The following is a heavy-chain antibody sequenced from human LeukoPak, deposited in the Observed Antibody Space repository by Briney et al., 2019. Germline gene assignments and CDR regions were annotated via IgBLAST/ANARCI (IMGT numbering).Heavy chain of an antibody. V-gene: IGHV3-30*02. D-gene: IGHD3-10*01. CDR2: IRFDGSNK. Sequence: PGGSLRLSCAASGFTFYNYGMHWVRQAPGKGLEWVAFIRFDGSNKYYADSVKGRFTISRDNSKNTLYLQMNSLRAEDTAVYYCAKDTPDYYGSGSYLDYWGQGTLVTVSS. J-gene: IGHJ4*02. CDR3: AKDTPDYYGSGSYLDY. CDR1: GFTFYNYG.